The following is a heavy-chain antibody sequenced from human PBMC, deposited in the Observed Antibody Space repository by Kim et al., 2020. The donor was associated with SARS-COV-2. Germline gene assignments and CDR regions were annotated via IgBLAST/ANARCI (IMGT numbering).Heavy chain of an antibody. CDR1: GGSLSGYY. CDR2: VHHSGST. CDR3: ARGTTVVPHWYFDL. J-gene: IGHJ2*01. Sequence: SETLSLTCAVSGGSLSGYYWTWIRQSPAMGLEWIGEVHHSGSTNYIPSLEGRVTISIDAANNQFSLTLTSLTAADTAIYFCARGTTVVPHWYFDLRGRGTLVTVSS. V-gene: IGHV4-34*01. D-gene: IGHD4-4*01.